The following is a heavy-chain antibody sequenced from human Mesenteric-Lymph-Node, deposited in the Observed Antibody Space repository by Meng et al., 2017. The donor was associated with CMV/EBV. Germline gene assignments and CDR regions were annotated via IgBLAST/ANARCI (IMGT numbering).Heavy chain of an antibody. V-gene: IGHV3-11*06. Sequence: FTVSGYYMSWIRQAPGKGREWVSYISSSSSYTNYADSVKGRFTISRDNAKNSLYLQMNSLRAEDTAVYYCARYRYSSSWYRGKSFDYWGQGTLVTVSS. CDR2: ISSSSSYT. J-gene: IGHJ4*02. CDR1: FTVSGYY. D-gene: IGHD6-13*01. CDR3: ARYRYSSSWYRGKSFDY.